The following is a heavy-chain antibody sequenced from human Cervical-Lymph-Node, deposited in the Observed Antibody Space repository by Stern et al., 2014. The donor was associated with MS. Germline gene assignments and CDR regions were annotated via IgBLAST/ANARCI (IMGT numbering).Heavy chain of an antibody. CDR2: ATYDGSDQ. Sequence: QVQLVQSGGGVVQPGKSLRLSCAASGFTFSDYGMHWVRQAPGKGLEGVALATYDGSDQYYADSVKGRFTVSRDNSKNTVLLQMNGLRPEDTAVYFCARDRGLTHYFYGMDVWGQGTTVTVSS. CDR1: GFTFSDYG. V-gene: IGHV3-30*03. D-gene: IGHD3-10*01. J-gene: IGHJ6*02. CDR3: ARDRGLTHYFYGMDV.